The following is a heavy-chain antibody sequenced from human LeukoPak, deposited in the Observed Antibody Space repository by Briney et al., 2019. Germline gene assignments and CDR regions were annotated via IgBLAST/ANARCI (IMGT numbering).Heavy chain of an antibody. CDR3: ARESLGYCSGSTCYYFFMDF. Sequence: GGSLRLSCAASGFTFRGYEMNWVRQAPGKGLEWLSYISGSSSTIYYADSVKGRFTISRDNAKNSLYLQMNSLRAEDTAVYFCARESLGYCSGSTCYYFFMDFWGKGTTVTVSS. J-gene: IGHJ6*03. CDR2: ISGSSSTI. CDR1: GFTFRGYE. D-gene: IGHD2-15*01. V-gene: IGHV3-48*03.